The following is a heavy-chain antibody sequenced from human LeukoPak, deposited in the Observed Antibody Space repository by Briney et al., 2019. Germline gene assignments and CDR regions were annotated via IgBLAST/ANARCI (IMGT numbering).Heavy chain of an antibody. CDR1: GFIFSTYG. CDR2: FSGGST. Sequence: GGSLRLSCAASGFIFSTYGMNWVRQAPGKGLEWVSGFSGGSTYYTDSVKGRFTISRDNSKNTLYLQMNSLRAEDTAVYYCAKSAREWLQAPAFDSWGQGTLVTVSS. V-gene: IGHV3-23*01. J-gene: IGHJ4*02. D-gene: IGHD5-24*01. CDR3: AKSAREWLQAPAFDS.